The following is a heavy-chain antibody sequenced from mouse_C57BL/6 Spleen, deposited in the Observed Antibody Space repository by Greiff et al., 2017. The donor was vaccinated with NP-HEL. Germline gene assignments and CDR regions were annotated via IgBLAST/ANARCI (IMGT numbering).Heavy chain of an antibody. CDR2: IDPKSGGT. CDR3: ARVAGYEDGYYFDY. D-gene: IGHD2-2*01. J-gene: IGHJ2*01. V-gene: IGHV1-72*01. CDR1: GYTFTSYW. Sequence: QVQLQHSGAELVKPGASVKLSCKASGYTFTSYWMHWVKQRPGRGLEWIGRIDPKSGGTKYNEKFKGKATLTADKSSSTAYMQLSSLTSEDSAGYECARVAGYEDGYYFDYWGQGTTLTVSS.